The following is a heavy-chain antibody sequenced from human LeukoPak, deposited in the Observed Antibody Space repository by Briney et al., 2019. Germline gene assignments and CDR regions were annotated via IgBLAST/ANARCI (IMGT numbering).Heavy chain of an antibody. J-gene: IGHJ6*03. Sequence: SETLSLTCAVYGGSFSGYYWSWIRQPPGKGLEWIGEISAGGNSNENPSLKSRVTISVDTSKNQFSLKLSSVTAADTAVYYCARRTGYMDVWGKGTTVTISS. CDR3: ARRTGYMDV. V-gene: IGHV4-34*01. CDR2: ISAGGNS. CDR1: GGSFSGYY.